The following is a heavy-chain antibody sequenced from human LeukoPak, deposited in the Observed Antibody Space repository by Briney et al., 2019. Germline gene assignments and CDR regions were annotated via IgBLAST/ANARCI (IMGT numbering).Heavy chain of an antibody. Sequence: GGSLRLSCAASGFTFSSYAMSWVRQAPGKGLEWGSAISGSGGSTYYADSVKGRFIISRDNSKNTLYLQMNSLRAEDTAVYYCAKGPSSGWYRYWGQGTLVTVSS. CDR3: AKGPSSGWYRY. J-gene: IGHJ4*02. CDR2: ISGSGGST. CDR1: GFTFSSYA. V-gene: IGHV3-23*01. D-gene: IGHD6-19*01.